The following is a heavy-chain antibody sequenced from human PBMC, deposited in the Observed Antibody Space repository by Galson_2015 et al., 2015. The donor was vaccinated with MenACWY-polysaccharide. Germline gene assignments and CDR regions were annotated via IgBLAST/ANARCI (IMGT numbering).Heavy chain of an antibody. CDR3: ARDSEYQLLYDHYYYGMDV. V-gene: IGHV3-21*01. J-gene: IGHJ6*02. CDR2: ISSSSSYI. Sequence: SLRLSCAASGFTFSSYWMSWVCQAPGKGLEWVSSISSSSSYIYYADSVKGRFTISRDNAKNSLYLQMNSLRAEDTAVYYCARDSEYQLLYDHYYYGMDVWGQGTTVTVSS. D-gene: IGHD2-2*02. CDR1: GFTFSSYW.